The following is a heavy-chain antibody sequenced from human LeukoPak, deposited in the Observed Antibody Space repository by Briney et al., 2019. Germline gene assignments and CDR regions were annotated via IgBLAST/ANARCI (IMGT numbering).Heavy chain of an antibody. CDR2: MNPNSGNT. CDR1: GYTFTSYD. CDR3: ASGIFGSPTLLNWFDP. J-gene: IGHJ5*02. Sequence: ASVKVSCKASGYTFTSYDINWVRQATGQGLEWMGWMNPNSGNTGYAQKFQGRVTMTRNTSISTAYMELSSLRSEDTAVYYCASGIFGSPTLLNWFDPWGQGTLVTVSS. V-gene: IGHV1-8*01. D-gene: IGHD3-10*02.